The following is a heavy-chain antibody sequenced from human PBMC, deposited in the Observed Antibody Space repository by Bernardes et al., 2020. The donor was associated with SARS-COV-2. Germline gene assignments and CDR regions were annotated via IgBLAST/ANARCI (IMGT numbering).Heavy chain of an antibody. CDR2: IYTSGST. CDR3: AREDTGSSDVLTGYPIPVAFDI. D-gene: IGHD3-9*01. V-gene: IGHV4-4*07. Sequence: SETLSLTCTVSGGSVDSYYWNWIRQPAEKGLEWIGRIYTSGSTNYNPSLKSRVTMSVDTSKNQFSLKLTSVTAADTAVYYCAREDTGSSDVLTGYPIPVAFDIWGQGTMVTVSS. CDR1: GGSVDSYY. J-gene: IGHJ3*02.